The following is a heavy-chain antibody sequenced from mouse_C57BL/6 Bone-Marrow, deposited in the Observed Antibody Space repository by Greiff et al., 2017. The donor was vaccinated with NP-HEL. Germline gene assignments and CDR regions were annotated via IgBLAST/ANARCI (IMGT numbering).Heavy chain of an antibody. V-gene: IGHV3-6*01. CDR2: ISYDGSN. CDR3: ARAYGNYLDY. CDR1: GYSITSGYF. Sequence: EVKLQESGPGLVKPSQSLSLTCSATGYSITSGYFWYWIRRFPGNQLEWVGFISYDGSNYYSPSLKNRISITRDTSQNQFFLELYTVTAEDTATYYCARAYGNYLDYWGQGTTLTVSS. J-gene: IGHJ2*01. D-gene: IGHD2-10*02.